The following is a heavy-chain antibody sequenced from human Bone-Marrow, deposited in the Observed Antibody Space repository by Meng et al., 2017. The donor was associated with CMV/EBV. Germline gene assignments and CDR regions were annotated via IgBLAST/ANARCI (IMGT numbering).Heavy chain of an antibody. CDR1: GFTFSSYS. J-gene: IGHJ4*02. D-gene: IGHD6-6*01. Sequence: GESLKISCAASGFTFSSYSMNWVRQAPGKGLEWVSSISSSSSYIYYADSVKGRFTISRDNSKNTLYLQMSSLRAEDTAVYYCAKGAIEYSSSARNFDYWGQGTLVTVSS. CDR3: AKGAIEYSSSARNFDY. V-gene: IGHV3-21*04. CDR2: ISSSSSYI.